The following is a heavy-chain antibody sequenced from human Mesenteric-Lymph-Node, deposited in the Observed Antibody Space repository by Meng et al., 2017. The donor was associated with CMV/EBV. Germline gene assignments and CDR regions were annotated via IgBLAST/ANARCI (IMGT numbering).Heavy chain of an antibody. D-gene: IGHD2-21*02. Sequence: ASGFTCRGEYMQGVGKAPGKGRGWGSLIKVDGTGTIDADAVKGRFTISRDNAKNTLYLEMNSLRVEDTALYYCVRELEGCGGDCLFLWGQGTLVTVSS. CDR1: GFTCRGEY. V-gene: IGHV3-74*01. CDR3: VRELEGCGGDCLFL. J-gene: IGHJ4*02. CDR2: IKVDGTGT.